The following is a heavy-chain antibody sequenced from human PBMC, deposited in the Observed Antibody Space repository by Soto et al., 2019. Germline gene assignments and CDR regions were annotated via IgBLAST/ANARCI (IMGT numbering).Heavy chain of an antibody. J-gene: IGHJ4*02. D-gene: IGHD3-16*01. CDR2: IYSGGST. CDR1: GFTGSTKY. V-gene: IGHV3-66*01. Sequence: EVQLVASGGGLVQPGGSLRLSCAASGFTGSTKYMSWVRQAPGKGLEWVSVIYSGGSTFYADSVRCRFTISRDNSKNAVNLQMTSLRADYTAVDYCARDPWAADYWGQGTLVTVSS. CDR3: ARDPWAADY.